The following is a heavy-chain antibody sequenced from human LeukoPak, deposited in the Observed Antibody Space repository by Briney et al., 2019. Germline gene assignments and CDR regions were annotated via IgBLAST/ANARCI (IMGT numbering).Heavy chain of an antibody. D-gene: IGHD5-18*01. Sequence: SSVNVSYKTSGYTFSRYTITWVRQAPGQGLHWMGWINTKTGNPTYAQGFTGRYVFSLDTSVSPAYLQTSGLTADDTAVYFCGRDPRLGIRGYTYVYIEYWGQGTLVIVAS. CDR3: GRDPRLGIRGYTYVYIEY. V-gene: IGHV7-4-1*02. J-gene: IGHJ4*02. CDR1: GYTFSRYT. CDR2: INTKTGNP.